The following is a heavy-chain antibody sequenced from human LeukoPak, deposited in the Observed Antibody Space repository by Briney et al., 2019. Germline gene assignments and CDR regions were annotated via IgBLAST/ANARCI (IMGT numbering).Heavy chain of an antibody. CDR3: AETRSGWYPTFDY. J-gene: IGHJ4*02. CDR2: INHSGST. D-gene: IGHD6-19*01. CDR1: GGSFSGYY. Sequence: SETLSLTCAVYGGSFSGYYWSWIRQPPGKGLEWIGEINHSGSTNYNPSLKSRVTISVDTSKNQFSLKLSSLTAADTAVYYCAETRSGWYPTFDYWGQGTLVTVSS. V-gene: IGHV4-34*01.